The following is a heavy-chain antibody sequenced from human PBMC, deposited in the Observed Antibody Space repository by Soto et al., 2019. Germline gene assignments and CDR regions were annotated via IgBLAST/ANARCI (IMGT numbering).Heavy chain of an antibody. CDR3: ARSYCSGGSCYVGAFDI. V-gene: IGHV3-66*01. CDR1: GFTVSSNY. J-gene: IGHJ3*02. CDR2: IYSGGST. Sequence: EVQLVESGGGLVQPGGSLRLSCAASGFTVSSNYMSWVRQAPGKGLEWDSVIYSGGSTYYADSVKGRFTISRDNSKNTLYLQMNSLRAEDTAVYYCARSYCSGGSCYVGAFDIWGQGTMVTVSS. D-gene: IGHD2-15*01.